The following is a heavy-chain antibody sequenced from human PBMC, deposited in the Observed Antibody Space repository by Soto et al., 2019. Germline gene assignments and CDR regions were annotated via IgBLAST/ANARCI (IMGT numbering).Heavy chain of an antibody. D-gene: IGHD2-2*03. CDR1: GGSISNYY. CDR3: ARGGYCSATTCYFASSYYYGLDV. CDR2: IYDSGST. Sequence: QVQLQESGPGLVKPSETLSLTCTVSGGSISNYYWSWVRQPPGKGLEWIGYIYDSGSTNYNPSLKSRVTISVDTSKDQFSLKLTSVTAADTAVYYCARGGYCSATTCYFASSYYYGLDVWGRGTTVTVSS. J-gene: IGHJ6*02. V-gene: IGHV4-59*01.